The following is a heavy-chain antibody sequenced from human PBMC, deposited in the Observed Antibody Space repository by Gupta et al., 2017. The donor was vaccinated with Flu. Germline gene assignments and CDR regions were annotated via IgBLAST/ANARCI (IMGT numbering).Heavy chain of an antibody. D-gene: IGHD2-15*01. CDR2: IYDSGET. CDR3: ARSDCSRGVCDDAFDI. V-gene: IGHV4-31*02. J-gene: IGHJ3*02. Sequence: HRPGKGREWIASIYDSGETYYNPSLESRGSISGDTYRTHVSRELRSVTVSDTAEYFCARSDCSRGVCDDAFDIWGQGRMVTVSS.